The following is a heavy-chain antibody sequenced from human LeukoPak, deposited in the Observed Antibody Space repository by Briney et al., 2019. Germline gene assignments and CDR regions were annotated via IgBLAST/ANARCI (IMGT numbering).Heavy chain of an antibody. D-gene: IGHD3-3*01. CDR2: ISGSGGST. J-gene: IGHJ4*02. V-gene: IGHV3-23*01. Sequence: GGSLRLSCAASGSTFSSYAMSWVRQAPGKGLEGVSAISGSGGSTYYADSVKGRFTISRDNSKNTLYLQMNSLRAEDTAVYYCAKDGDFWSGYTYFDYWGQGTLVTVAS. CDR1: GSTFSSYA. CDR3: AKDGDFWSGYTYFDY.